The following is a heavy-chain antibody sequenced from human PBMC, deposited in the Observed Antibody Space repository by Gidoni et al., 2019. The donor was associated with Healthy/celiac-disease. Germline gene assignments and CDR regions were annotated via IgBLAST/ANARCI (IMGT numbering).Heavy chain of an antibody. Sequence: QVPLVESGGGVVQPGRPLILCCEASAFTFSSYGMQWVRQAPGKGLEWVAVISYDGSNKYYADSVKGRFTISRDNSKNTLYLQMNSLRAEDTAVYYCAKDLITMVRGVGNAFDIWGQGTMVTVSS. D-gene: IGHD3-10*01. J-gene: IGHJ3*02. V-gene: IGHV3-30*18. CDR2: ISYDGSNK. CDR3: AKDLITMVRGVGNAFDI. CDR1: AFTFSSYG.